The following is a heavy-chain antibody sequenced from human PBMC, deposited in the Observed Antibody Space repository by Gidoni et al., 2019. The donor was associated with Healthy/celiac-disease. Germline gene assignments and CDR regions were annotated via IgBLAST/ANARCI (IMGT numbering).Heavy chain of an antibody. D-gene: IGHD6-13*01. CDR2: ISWNSGSI. V-gene: IGHV3-9*01. CDR3: AKGDSSSWRGWFDP. CDR1: CFTFDDYA. J-gene: IGHJ5*02. Sequence: EVQLVESGGGLVPPGRSLTLSCAASCFTFDDYAMAWVRQPPGKGLEWVSGISWNSGSIGYADSVKGRFTISRDNAKNSLYLQMNSLRAEDTALYYCAKGDSSSWRGWFDPWGQGTLVTVSS.